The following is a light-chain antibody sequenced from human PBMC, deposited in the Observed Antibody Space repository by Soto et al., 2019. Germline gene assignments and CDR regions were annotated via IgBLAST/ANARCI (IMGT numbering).Light chain of an antibody. CDR3: CSYAGGSNV. CDR2: EGS. V-gene: IGLV2-23*03. Sequence: QSALTQPASVSESRGQSITISCTGTSSDVGSYEFVSWYQQYPGKAPKLMIYEGSKRPSGVSDRFSGSKSGNTASLTISGLQAEDEADYFCCSYAGGSNVFGAGTQLTVL. J-gene: IGLJ7*01. CDR1: SSDVGSYEF.